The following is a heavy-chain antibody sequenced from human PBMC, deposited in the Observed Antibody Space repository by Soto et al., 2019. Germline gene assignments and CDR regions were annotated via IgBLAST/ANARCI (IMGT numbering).Heavy chain of an antibody. CDR1: GFTFNTSW. Sequence: EVQLVESGGGLVQPGGSLRLSCAASGFTFNTSWMTWVRQAPGKGLEWVANIKQDGTEKYYVDSVKRRFTISRDNAKNSVYLQMNSLRAEDTAVYHCVRERISCWGQGTLVTVSS. CDR2: IKQDGTEK. J-gene: IGHJ4*02. CDR3: VRERISC. V-gene: IGHV3-7*01. D-gene: IGHD2-15*01.